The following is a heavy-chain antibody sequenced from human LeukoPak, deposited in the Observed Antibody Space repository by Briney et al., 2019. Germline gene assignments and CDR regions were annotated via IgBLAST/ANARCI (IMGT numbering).Heavy chain of an antibody. D-gene: IGHD3-22*01. J-gene: IGHJ4*02. CDR1: GFTFSSYA. Sequence: GGSLRLSCAASGFTFSSYAMSWVRQAPGKGLEWVSAISGSGGSTYYADSVKGRFTISRDNSKNTPYLQMNSLRAEDTAVYYCAKDLWDSSLFDYWGQGTLVTVSS. CDR3: AKDLWDSSLFDY. V-gene: IGHV3-23*01. CDR2: ISGSGGST.